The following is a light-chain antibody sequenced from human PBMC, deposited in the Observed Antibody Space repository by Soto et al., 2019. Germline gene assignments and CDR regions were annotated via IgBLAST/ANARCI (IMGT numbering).Light chain of an antibody. Sequence: QSALTQPASVSGSPGQSITISCTGTSSDVGGYNYVSWYQQHPGKAPKLMIYDVSNRPSGGSNRVSGSKSGNTASLTISGLQAEDEADYYCSSYTSSSTPYVFGTGTKLTVL. CDR2: DVS. V-gene: IGLV2-14*01. CDR3: SSYTSSSTPYV. J-gene: IGLJ1*01. CDR1: SSDVGGYNY.